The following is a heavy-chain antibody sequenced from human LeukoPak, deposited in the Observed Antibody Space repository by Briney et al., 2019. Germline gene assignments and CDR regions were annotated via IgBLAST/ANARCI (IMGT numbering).Heavy chain of an antibody. Sequence: PGGSLRLSCAASGFTVSSNYMGWVRQAPGKGLEWVSVIYSGGSTYYADSVKGRFTISRDNSKNTLYLQMNSLRAEDTAVYYCARAPYSSRRLDYWGQGTLVTVSS. J-gene: IGHJ4*02. D-gene: IGHD6-13*01. CDR1: GFTVSSNY. CDR3: ARAPYSSRRLDY. V-gene: IGHV3-53*01. CDR2: IYSGGST.